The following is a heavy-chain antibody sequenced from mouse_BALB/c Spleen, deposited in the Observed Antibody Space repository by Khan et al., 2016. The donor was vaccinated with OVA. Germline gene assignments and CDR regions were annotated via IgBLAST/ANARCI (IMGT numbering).Heavy chain of an antibody. J-gene: IGHJ1*01. CDR2: INPNNGGT. V-gene: IGHV1-26*01. CDR3: AIYHGYCDV. CDR1: GYSFTGYY. Sequence: IQLVQSGPDLVKPGASVKISCKASGYSFTGYYIHWVKQSHGKSLEWIGRINPNNGGTSYNQKFKGKAILTVDKSSNTAYMELRSLTSEDSAVYSCAIYHGYCDVWGAGTTVTVSS. D-gene: IGHD1-1*01.